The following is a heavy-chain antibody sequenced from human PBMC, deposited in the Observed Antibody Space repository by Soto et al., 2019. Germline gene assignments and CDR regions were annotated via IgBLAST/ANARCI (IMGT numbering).Heavy chain of an antibody. J-gene: IGHJ6*02. Sequence: QVQLVESGGGVVQPGRSLRLSCAASGFTFSSYAMHWVRQAPGKGLEWVAVISYDGSNKYYADSVKGRFTIPRDNSNNPLYLQMNSLRAEDTAVYYCARTSGYYYGMDVWGQGTTVTVSS. V-gene: IGHV3-30-3*01. CDR3: ARTSGYYYGMDV. CDR2: ISYDGSNK. CDR1: GFTFSSYA. D-gene: IGHD6-25*01.